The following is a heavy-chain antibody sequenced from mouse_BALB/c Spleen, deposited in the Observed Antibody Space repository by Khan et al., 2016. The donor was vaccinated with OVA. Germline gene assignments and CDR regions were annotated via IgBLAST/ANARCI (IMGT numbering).Heavy chain of an antibody. CDR2: IWGDGST. Sequence: QVQLKESGPGLVAPSQSLSITCTVSGFSLTGYGVNWVRQPPGKGLEWLGMIWGDGSTDSNLSLTSRLCISKVNTKSQVFLIMHSLHTDDTARYYCANDRSYVHRWFAYWGQGTLVTVSA. D-gene: IGHD1-1*01. V-gene: IGHV2-6-7*01. CDR3: ANDRSYVHRWFAY. CDR1: GFSLTGYG. J-gene: IGHJ3*01.